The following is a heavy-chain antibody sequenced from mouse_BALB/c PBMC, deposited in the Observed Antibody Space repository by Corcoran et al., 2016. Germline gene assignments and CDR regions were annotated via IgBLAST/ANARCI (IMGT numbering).Heavy chain of an antibody. D-gene: IGHD2-1*01. V-gene: IGHV9-3-1*01. Sequence: QIQLVQSGPELKKPGETVKISCKASGYTFTNYGMNWVKQAPGKGLKWMGWINTYTGEPTYADDFKGRFAFSLETSASTAYLQINNLKNEDTATYFCARSLYGNYGGGAMDDWGQGTSVTVSS. CDR1: GYTFTNYG. CDR2: INTYTGEP. CDR3: ARSLYGNYGGGAMDD. J-gene: IGHJ4*01.